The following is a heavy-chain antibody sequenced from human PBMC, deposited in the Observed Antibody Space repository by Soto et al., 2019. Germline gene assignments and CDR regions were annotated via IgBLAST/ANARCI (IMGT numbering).Heavy chain of an antibody. J-gene: IGHJ6*02. CDR1: GYTLTSYY. D-gene: IGHD2-2*01. CDR2: INPSGGIT. V-gene: IGHV1-46*01. Sequence: AAVKVSCKASGYTLTSYYLHWVRQAPVQGPEWMGIINPSGGITNDAQKFQDRVTMTSDTSTSTVYMELSSLRSEDTAVYYCARGISTTRYDDYYGMDVWGQGTTVTVSS. CDR3: ARGISTTRYDDYYGMDV.